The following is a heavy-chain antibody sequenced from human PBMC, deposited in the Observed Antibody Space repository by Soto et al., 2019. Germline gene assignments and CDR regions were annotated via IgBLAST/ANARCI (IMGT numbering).Heavy chain of an antibody. V-gene: IGHV1-2*02. CDR1: GYTFTGYY. CDR3: AHYTGVVTPAGLDC. D-gene: IGHD3-3*01. Sequence: QVQLVQSGAEVKKPGASVKVSCKASGYTFTGYYMHWVRQAPGQGLEWMGWINPNSGGTNYAQNFQGRVTMSRESSISTGYMELSRLISDEMAVYYCAHYTGVVTPAGLDCWGQGTLVSVSS. J-gene: IGHJ4*02. CDR2: INPNSGGT.